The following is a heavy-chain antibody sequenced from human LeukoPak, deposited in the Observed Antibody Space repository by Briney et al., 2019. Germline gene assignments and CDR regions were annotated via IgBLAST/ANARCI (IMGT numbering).Heavy chain of an antibody. V-gene: IGHV1-18*01. CDR3: ARVHYDILTGYRTPDY. D-gene: IGHD3-9*01. J-gene: IGHJ4*02. CDR1: GYTFTSYG. CDR2: ISAYNGNT. Sequence: GASVKVSCKASGYTFTSYGISWVRQAPGQGLEWMGWISAYNGNTNYAQKLQGRVTMTTDTSTSTAYMELRSLRSDDTAVYYCARVHYDILTGYRTPDYWGQGTLVTVSS.